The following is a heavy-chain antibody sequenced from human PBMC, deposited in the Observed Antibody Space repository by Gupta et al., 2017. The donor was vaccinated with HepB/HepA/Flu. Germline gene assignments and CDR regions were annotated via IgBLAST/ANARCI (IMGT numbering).Heavy chain of an antibody. J-gene: IGHJ6*02. CDR2: INSDGSST. Sequence: EVQLVESGGGLVQPGGSLRLSCAASGFTFSSYWMHWVRQAPGKGLVWVSRINSDGSSTSYADSVKGRFTISRDNAKNTLYLQMNSLRAEDTAVYYCARGPDTAMVSLLGYYYYGMDVWGQGTTVTVSS. V-gene: IGHV3-74*01. CDR3: ARGPDTAMVSLLGYYYYGMDV. CDR1: GFTFSSYW. D-gene: IGHD5-18*01.